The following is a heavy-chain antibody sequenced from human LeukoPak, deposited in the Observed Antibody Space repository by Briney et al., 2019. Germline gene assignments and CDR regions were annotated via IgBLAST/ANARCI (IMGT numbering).Heavy chain of an antibody. CDR3: ARGFPVRYYDFWSGYSFNYFDY. D-gene: IGHD3-3*01. CDR1: GYSISSGYY. J-gene: IGHJ4*02. CDR2: IYHSGST. Sequence: SETLSLTCTVSGYSISSGYYWGWIRQPPGKGLEWIGSIYHSGSTYYNPSLKSRVTISVDTSKNQFSLKLSSVTAADTAVYYCARGFPVRYYDFWSGYSFNYFDYWGQGTLVTVSS. V-gene: IGHV4-38-2*02.